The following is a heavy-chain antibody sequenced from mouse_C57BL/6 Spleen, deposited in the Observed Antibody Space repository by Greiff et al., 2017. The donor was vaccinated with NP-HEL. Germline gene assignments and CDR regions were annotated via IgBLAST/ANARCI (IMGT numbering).Heavy chain of an antibody. CDR2: ISYDGSN. Sequence: EVQLQESGPGLVKPSQSLSLTCSVTGYSITSGYYWNWIRQFPGNKLEWMGYISYDGSNNYNPSLKNRISITRDTSKHQFFLKLNSVTTEDTATYYCARVHYGSSPWFAYWGQGTLVTVSA. CDR3: ARVHYGSSPWFAY. J-gene: IGHJ3*01. V-gene: IGHV3-6*01. D-gene: IGHD1-1*01. CDR1: GYSITSGYY.